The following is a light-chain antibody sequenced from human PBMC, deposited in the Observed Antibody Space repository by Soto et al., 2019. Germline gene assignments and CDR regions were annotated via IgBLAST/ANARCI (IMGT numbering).Light chain of an antibody. CDR2: DAS. CDR1: QSVSGS. CDR3: QEGTYWPA. V-gene: IGKV3-11*01. Sequence: EIVLTQSPAILSLSPGEKATLSCRASQSVSGSLGWYQQKPGQAPRLIIYDASVRATGIPARFSGSGSGTDFTLTISSLEPEDFVVYDCQEGTYWPAFGGWT. J-gene: IGKJ4*01.